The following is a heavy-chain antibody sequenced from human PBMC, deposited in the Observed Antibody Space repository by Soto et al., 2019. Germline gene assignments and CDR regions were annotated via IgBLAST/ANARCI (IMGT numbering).Heavy chain of an antibody. D-gene: IGHD3-22*01. Sequence: QVQLVQSGAEVKKPGSSVKVSCKASGGTFSSFAISWVRQAPGQGLEWMARIIPIFDTANYAQKFQGRVTITADESTSTAYMELSSLRSEDTAFYYCVGQYYNTRGYYYDYWGQGTLVTVSS. CDR2: IIPIFDTA. CDR1: GGTFSSFA. J-gene: IGHJ4*02. V-gene: IGHV1-69*18. CDR3: VGQYYNTRGYYYDY.